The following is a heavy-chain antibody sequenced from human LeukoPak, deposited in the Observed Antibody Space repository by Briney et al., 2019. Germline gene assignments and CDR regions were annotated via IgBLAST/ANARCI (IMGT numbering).Heavy chain of an antibody. CDR3: ARGYYGSGSYLDY. CDR1: GRTFSSYS. J-gene: IGHJ4*02. CDR2: NSPILGIA. V-gene: IGHV1-69*04. Sequence: SVKVFCKAWGRTFSSYSNSWVRQAPGQGREGMVRNSPILGIANYAQKFQGRVTITADKSTSTAYMELSSLRSEDTAVYYCARGYYGSGSYLDYWGQGTLVTVSS. D-gene: IGHD3-10*01.